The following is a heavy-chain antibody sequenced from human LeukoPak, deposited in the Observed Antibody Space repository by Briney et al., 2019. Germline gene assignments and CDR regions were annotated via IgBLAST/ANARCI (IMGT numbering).Heavy chain of an antibody. CDR2: IGTAGDT. Sequence: KGLGWVSAIGTAGDTYYPGSVKGRFTISRDNAKNTLYLQMNSLRAEDTAVYYCARGEFDYWGQGTLVTVSS. V-gene: IGHV3-13*01. D-gene: IGHD1-26*01. CDR3: ARGEFDY. J-gene: IGHJ4*02.